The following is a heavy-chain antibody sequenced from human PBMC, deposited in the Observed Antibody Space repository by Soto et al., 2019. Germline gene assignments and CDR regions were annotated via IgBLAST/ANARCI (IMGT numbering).Heavy chain of an antibody. CDR3: ARGAYGDYQKGDY. J-gene: IGHJ4*02. V-gene: IGHV4-31*03. Sequence: QVQLQESGPGLVKPSQTLSLTCTVSGGSISSGGYYWSWIRQHPGKGLEWIGYIYYSGSTYYNPSPKRRVTISVETSKNQFSLKLSSVTAADTAVYYCARGAYGDYQKGDYWGQGTLVTVSS. CDR2: IYYSGST. CDR1: GGSISSGGYY. D-gene: IGHD4-17*01.